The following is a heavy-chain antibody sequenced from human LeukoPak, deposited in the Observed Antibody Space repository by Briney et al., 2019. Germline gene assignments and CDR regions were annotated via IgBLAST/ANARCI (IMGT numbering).Heavy chain of an antibody. J-gene: IGHJ4*02. V-gene: IGHV3-48*03. D-gene: IGHD6-19*01. CDR1: GFTFSSYE. Sequence: GGSLRLSCAASGFTFSSYEMNWVRQAPGKGLEWVSYISRSGSTRTYADSVKGRFTISRDNTQNSLYLEMNSLRAEDTAVYYCAREIVSAVAGNFDYWGQGTLVTVSS. CDR2: ISRSGSTR. CDR3: AREIVSAVAGNFDY.